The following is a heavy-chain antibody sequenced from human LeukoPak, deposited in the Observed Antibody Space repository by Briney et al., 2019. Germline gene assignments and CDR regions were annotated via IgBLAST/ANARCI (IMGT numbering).Heavy chain of an antibody. CDR3: ARGTDYSNSDNWFDP. V-gene: IGHV4-34*01. CDR1: GGSFSGYY. D-gene: IGHD6-6*01. CDR2: INHSGST. Sequence: SETLSLTCAVYGGSFSGYYWSWIRQPPGKGLEWIGEINHSGSTNYNPSLKSRVTISVDTSKNQFSLKLSSVTAADTAVYYCARGTDYSNSDNWFDPWGQGTLVTVSS. J-gene: IGHJ5*02.